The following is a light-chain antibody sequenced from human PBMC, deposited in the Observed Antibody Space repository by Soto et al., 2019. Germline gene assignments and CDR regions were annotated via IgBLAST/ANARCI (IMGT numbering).Light chain of an antibody. CDR3: KQSKSFPLT. CDR2: KAS. V-gene: IGKV1-5*03. Sequence: DFQMTQSPSTLSASVGSTVTMACGPSQTISSSWLAWYQQKPGKAPKLLIYKASSLESGVPSRFSGSGSGTEFTLTINSLQADDFATYYCKQSKSFPLTFGGGTKVAIK. J-gene: IGKJ4*01. CDR1: QTISSSW.